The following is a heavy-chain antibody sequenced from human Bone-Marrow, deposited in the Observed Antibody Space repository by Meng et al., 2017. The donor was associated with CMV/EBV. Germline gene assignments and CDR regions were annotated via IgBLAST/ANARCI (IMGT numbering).Heavy chain of an antibody. CDR1: GFTFSNYA. D-gene: IGHD3-10*01. CDR3: ARASYYYGSGSYYEGFDY. V-gene: IGHV3-23*01. CDR2: IRGSDGIA. Sequence: GESLKISCAASGFTFSNYAMNWVRQAPGKGLEWVSRIRGSDGIASYADSVKGRFTISRDISQNTLYLQMNSLRAEDTAVYYCARASYYYGSGSYYEGFDYWGQGTLVTVSS. J-gene: IGHJ4*02.